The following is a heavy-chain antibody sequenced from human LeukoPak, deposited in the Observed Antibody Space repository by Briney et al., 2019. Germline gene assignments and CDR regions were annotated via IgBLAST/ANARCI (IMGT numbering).Heavy chain of an antibody. D-gene: IGHD6-19*01. CDR3: ARAMVEQWLIYDY. Sequence: PSETLSPTPALSLYSPTSVYSWAWTRQPPGRGLAWIGNIYHSGSTYYTPSLKSRVTISVDTSKNQCSLKPSSVTAADTAVYYCARAMVEQWLIYDYWGQGTLVTVSS. V-gene: IGHV4-38-2*01. CDR2: IYHSGST. J-gene: IGHJ4*02. CDR1: LYSPTSVYS.